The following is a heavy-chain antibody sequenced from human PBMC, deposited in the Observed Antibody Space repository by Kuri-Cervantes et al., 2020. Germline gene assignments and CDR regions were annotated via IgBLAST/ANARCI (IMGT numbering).Heavy chain of an antibody. Sequence: LSLTCAASGFTFRTYAIHWVRQSPGKGLEWVAVISYDGSSKYYADSVKGRFTISRDNSKNTLYLQMNSLRAEDTAVYYCARAFHPDIVVVPAAMFGYLSRWFDPWGQGTLVTVSS. V-gene: IGHV3-30-3*01. D-gene: IGHD2-2*01. CDR3: ARAFHPDIVVVPAAMFGYLSRWFDP. CDR2: ISYDGSSK. J-gene: IGHJ5*02. CDR1: GFTFRTYA.